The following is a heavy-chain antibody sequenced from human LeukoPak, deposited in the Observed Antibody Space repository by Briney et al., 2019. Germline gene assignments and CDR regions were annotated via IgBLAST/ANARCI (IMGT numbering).Heavy chain of an antibody. V-gene: IGHV4-34*01. J-gene: IGHJ4*02. CDR3: ARGAVAGRNFDY. CDR2: INHSGST. Sequence: KPSETLSLTCAVYGGSFSGYYWSWIRQPPGKGLEWIGEINHSGSTNYNPSLKSRVTISVDTSKNQFSLKLSSVTAADTAVYYCARGAVAGRNFDYWGQGTLVTVSS. CDR1: GGSFSGYY. D-gene: IGHD6-19*01.